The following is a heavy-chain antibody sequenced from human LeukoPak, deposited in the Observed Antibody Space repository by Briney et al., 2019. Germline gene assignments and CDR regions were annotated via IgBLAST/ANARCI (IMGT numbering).Heavy chain of an antibody. CDR1: GYIFTSYG. CDR3: ARVLPAGCSGGSCYSNWFDP. CDR2: IRYYKGNT. J-gene: IGHJ5*02. V-gene: IGHV1-18*01. Sequence: SVTVSCKSSGYIFTSYGISWVRQPPGQGLDWMGFIRYYKGNTNYAQKRQGRVTMTTDTSTSTAYMELRSLRSEDAAVYYCARVLPAGCSGGSCYSNWFDPWGQGTLVTVSS. D-gene: IGHD2-15*01.